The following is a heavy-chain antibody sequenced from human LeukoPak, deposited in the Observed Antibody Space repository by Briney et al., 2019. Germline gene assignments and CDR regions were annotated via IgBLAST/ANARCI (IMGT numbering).Heavy chain of an antibody. CDR2: INHSGST. CDR1: GFTFISYA. Sequence: KTGGSLRLSCAASGFTFISYAMSWVRQPPRKGLEWIGEINHSGSTNYNPSLKSRVTISVDTSKNQFSLKLSSVTAADTAVYYCARGLNMTTVTTLTWGQGTLVTVSS. J-gene: IGHJ5*02. CDR3: ARGLNMTTVTTLT. D-gene: IGHD4-17*01. V-gene: IGHV4-34*01.